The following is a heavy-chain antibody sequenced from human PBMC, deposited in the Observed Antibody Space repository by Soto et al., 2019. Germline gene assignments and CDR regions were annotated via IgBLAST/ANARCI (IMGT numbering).Heavy chain of an antibody. J-gene: IGHJ5*02. CDR1: GYTFTSYG. Sequence: ASVKVSCKASGYTFTSYGISWLRQAPGQGLEWMGWISAYNGNTNYAQKLQGRVTMTTDTSTSTAYMELRSLRFDDTAVYYCARDREQWLVYNWFDPWGQGTLVTVSS. D-gene: IGHD6-19*01. CDR2: ISAYNGNT. CDR3: ARDREQWLVYNWFDP. V-gene: IGHV1-18*01.